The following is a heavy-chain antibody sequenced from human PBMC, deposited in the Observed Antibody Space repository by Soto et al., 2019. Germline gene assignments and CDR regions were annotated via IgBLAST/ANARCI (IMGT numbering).Heavy chain of an antibody. CDR2: IYSGGST. J-gene: IGHJ1*01. V-gene: IGHV3-53*01. D-gene: IGHD3-22*01. Sequence: EVQLVESGGGWIQPGGSLRLSCAASGFTVSSNYMSWVRQAPGKGLEWGSVIYSGGSTYYADSVKGRFTISRDNSKNTLYLQMNSLRAEDTAVYYCARDRVESGYPEYFQHWGQGTLVTVSS. CDR3: ARDRVESGYPEYFQH. CDR1: GFTVSSNY.